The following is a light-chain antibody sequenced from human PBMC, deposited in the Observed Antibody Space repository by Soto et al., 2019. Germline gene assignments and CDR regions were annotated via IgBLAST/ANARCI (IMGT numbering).Light chain of an antibody. V-gene: IGKV3-11*01. CDR2: GSY. Sequence: EIVLTQSPDTLSLSPGERATLSCRASQSIGSSLAWYQQKPGQAPRLLMYGSYHRATRIPARFSGSESGTDFTLTISSLEPEDFAVYYCQQRTNWPHTFGQGTRLEIK. CDR1: QSIGSS. J-gene: IGKJ5*01. CDR3: QQRTNWPHT.